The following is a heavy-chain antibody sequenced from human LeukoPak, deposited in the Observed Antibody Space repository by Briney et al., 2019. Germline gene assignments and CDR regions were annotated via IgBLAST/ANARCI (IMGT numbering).Heavy chain of an antibody. CDR1: GGSTSSGGYY. CDR2: IYYSGST. D-gene: IGHD3-10*01. CDR3: ARATPGTMRRFDP. J-gene: IGHJ5*02. V-gene: IGHV4-31*03. Sequence: PSQTLSLTCTVSGGSTSSGGYYWSWIRQHPGKGLEWIGYIYYSGSTYYNPSLKSRVTISVDTSKNQFSLKLSSVTAADTAVYYCARATPGTMRRFDPWGQGTLVTASS.